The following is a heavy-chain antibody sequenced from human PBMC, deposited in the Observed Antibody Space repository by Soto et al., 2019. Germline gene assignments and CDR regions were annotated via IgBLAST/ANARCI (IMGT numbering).Heavy chain of an antibody. D-gene: IGHD5-12*01. Sequence: ASVKVSCKASGYTFTGYYMHWVRQAPGQGLDWIGWINPNSGGTNYAQKFQGWVTMTRDTSISTAYMELNSLKTEDTAIYYCTTDSSISGYSQVYGYGMDDWGQGTTVTVSS. J-gene: IGHJ6*02. CDR2: INPNSGGT. V-gene: IGHV1-2*04. CDR3: TTDSSISGYSQVYGYGMDD. CDR1: GYTFTGYY.